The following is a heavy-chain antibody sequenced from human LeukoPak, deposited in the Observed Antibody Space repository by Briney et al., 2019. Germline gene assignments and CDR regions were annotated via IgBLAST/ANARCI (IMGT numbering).Heavy chain of an antibody. V-gene: IGHV3-64D*06. D-gene: IGHD1-26*01. CDR3: ARDMSGTYSFDY. J-gene: IGHJ4*02. CDR1: GFTLFWHV. Sequence: GGSLRLSCSASGFTLFWHVMHWVRQAPGKPLEYVSFIHHNGDITSYADSVRGRFTVSRDNSKNTLFLDLTSLRTDDTAVYYCARDMSGTYSFDYWGQGTLVTVSS. CDR2: IHHNGDIT.